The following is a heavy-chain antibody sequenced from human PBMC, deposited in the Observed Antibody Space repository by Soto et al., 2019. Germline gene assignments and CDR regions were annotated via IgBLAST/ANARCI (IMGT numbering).Heavy chain of an antibody. Sequence: QMQLQESGPGLVKPSGTLSLTCGVSGDSISSSKWWTWVRQTPAKGLEWIGKIDHNGVANYNPSLEGRVTISKDNSKNQIFLKVTSVTAADSAVYYCARMNRDYYYYGMDVWGQGATVTVSS. V-gene: IGHV4-4*02. CDR3: ARMNRDYYYYGMDV. CDR2: IDHNGVA. J-gene: IGHJ6*02. CDR1: GDSISSSKW.